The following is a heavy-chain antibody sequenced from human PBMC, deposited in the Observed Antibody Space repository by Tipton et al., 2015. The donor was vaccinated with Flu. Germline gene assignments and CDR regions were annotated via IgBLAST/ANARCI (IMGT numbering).Heavy chain of an antibody. Sequence: SLRLSCAATGFSFSTHAIHWVRQGPGKGLEWVGVISKDGSAKFYGDSVQGRINISRDNSKNTVTLQLNSLRPDDTAVFYCAREAGYTVNWQPGGYWGQGTLVIVSS. CDR1: GFSFSTHA. J-gene: IGHJ4*02. D-gene: IGHD5/OR15-5a*01. V-gene: IGHV3-30*04. CDR3: AREAGYTVNWQPGGY. CDR2: ISKDGSAK.